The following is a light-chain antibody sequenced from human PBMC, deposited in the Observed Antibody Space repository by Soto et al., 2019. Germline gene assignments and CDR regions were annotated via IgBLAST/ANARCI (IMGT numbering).Light chain of an antibody. V-gene: IGLV1-40*01. CDR2: NNN. Sequence: QPVLTQPPSVSGAPGQRVIISCTGSSSNIGAGYDVHWYQHLPGTTPKLLIYNNNNRPSGVPDRFSGSKSGASASLAITGLQAEDEADYYCQSYDNSLPWVFGGGTKLTVL. CDR3: QSYDNSLPWV. CDR1: SSNIGAGYD. J-gene: IGLJ3*02.